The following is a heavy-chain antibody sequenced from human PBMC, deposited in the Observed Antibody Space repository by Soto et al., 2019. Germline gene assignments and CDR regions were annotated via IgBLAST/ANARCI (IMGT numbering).Heavy chain of an antibody. V-gene: IGHV4-39*02. CDR2: ISYSGSS. CDR1: GGSISSSSYF. D-gene: IGHD3-3*01. Sequence: QLQLQESGPGLVKPSETLSLTCTVSGGSISSSSYFWGWIRQPPGKGLEWIGSISYSGSSYYNPTLKSRVTISADTSSNHFSLKLSSVTAADTAVYFCAREKGHGTYESWGQGTLVTVSS. CDR3: AREKGHGTYES. J-gene: IGHJ4*02.